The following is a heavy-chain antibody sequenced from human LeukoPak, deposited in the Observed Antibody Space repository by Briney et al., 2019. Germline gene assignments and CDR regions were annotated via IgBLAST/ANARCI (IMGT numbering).Heavy chain of an antibody. V-gene: IGHV4-59*08. Sequence: SETLSLTCTVSGGSISSYYWSWIRQPPGKGLEWIGYIYYSGSTNYNPSLKSRVTISVDTSKNQFSLKLSSVTAADTAVYYCARQRGEGYSYGKGYYGMDVWGQGTTVTVSS. CDR1: GGSISSYY. D-gene: IGHD5-18*01. J-gene: IGHJ6*02. CDR3: ARQRGEGYSYGKGYYGMDV. CDR2: IYYSGST.